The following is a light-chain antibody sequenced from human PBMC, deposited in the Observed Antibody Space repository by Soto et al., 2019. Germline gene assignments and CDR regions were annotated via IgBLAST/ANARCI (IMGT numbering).Light chain of an antibody. CDR2: AAS. V-gene: IGKV1-27*01. CDR3: QQSYTAPR. CDR1: QGISNY. J-gene: IGKJ2*03. Sequence: DIQMTQSPSSLSASVGDRVTITCRASQGISNYLAWYQQKPGKVPKLLIYAASTLQSGVPSRFSGSESGTDFTLTISSLQPGDFGTYYCQQSYTAPRFGQGTKVDIK.